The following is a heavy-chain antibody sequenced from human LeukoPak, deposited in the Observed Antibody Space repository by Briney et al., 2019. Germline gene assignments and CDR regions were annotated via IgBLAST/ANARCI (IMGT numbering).Heavy chain of an antibody. Sequence: GGSLRLSCAASGFTFSDSAMDWVRQAPGKGLEWVSLISHSGANTFYADSVKGRFSVSRDNSKNTMYLQMNILRTEDTAVYYCAKDIEASIWGQGTLVAVSS. V-gene: IGHV3-23*01. CDR3: AKDIEASI. CDR2: ISHSGANT. CDR1: GFTFSDSA. D-gene: IGHD2-15*01. J-gene: IGHJ4*02.